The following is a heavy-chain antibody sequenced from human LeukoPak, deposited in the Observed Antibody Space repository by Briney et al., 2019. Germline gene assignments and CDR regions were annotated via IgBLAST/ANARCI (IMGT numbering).Heavy chain of an antibody. CDR3: ATSYDILTGLYYMDV. CDR1: GYTFTIYG. V-gene: IGHV1-18*01. D-gene: IGHD3-9*01. Sequence: GASVKVSCKASGYTFTIYGISWVRQAPGQGLEWMGWISAYNGNTNYAQKLQGRVTMTTDTSTSTAYMELRSLRSDDTAVYYCATSYDILTGLYYMDVWGKGTTVTVSS. J-gene: IGHJ6*03. CDR2: ISAYNGNT.